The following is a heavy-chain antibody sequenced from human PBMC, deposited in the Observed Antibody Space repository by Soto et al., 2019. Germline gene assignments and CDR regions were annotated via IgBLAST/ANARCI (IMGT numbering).Heavy chain of an antibody. Sequence: PGGSLRLSCAASGFTFRTYWMSWVRQAPGKGLEWVANIKQDGSEKYYVDSVKGRFTISRDNAKNSLSLQMNSLRDEDTAVYYCARDPRSYFDYWGQGTLVTVSS. J-gene: IGHJ4*02. CDR2: IKQDGSEK. V-gene: IGHV3-7*03. CDR1: GFTFRTYW. CDR3: ARDPRSYFDY.